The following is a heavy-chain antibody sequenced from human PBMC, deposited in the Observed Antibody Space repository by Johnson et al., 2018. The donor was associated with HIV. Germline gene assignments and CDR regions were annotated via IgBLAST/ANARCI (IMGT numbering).Heavy chain of an antibody. CDR2: IGTAGDT. D-gene: IGHD3-22*01. V-gene: IGHV3-13*01. J-gene: IGHJ3*02. CDR3: AKSLAEGYYDTQDAFDI. Sequence: VQLVESGGGWVQPGGSLRLSCAASGFTFSSYDMHWVRQTTGKVLQWVSGIGTAGDTYYSGSVKGRFTISRENAKNSLYLQMNSLRAGDTAVYYCAKSLAEGYYDTQDAFDIWGQGTMVTVSS. CDR1: GFTFSSYD.